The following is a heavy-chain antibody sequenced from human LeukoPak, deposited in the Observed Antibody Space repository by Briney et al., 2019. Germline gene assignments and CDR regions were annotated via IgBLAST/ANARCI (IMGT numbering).Heavy chain of an antibody. CDR1: GVTFSSHA. Sequence: GGSLRLSCVVSGVTFSSHAMTWVRQAPGKGLEWVSGITGSGGSTDHADSVKGRFTISRDNSKNTLYLQMNSLRAEDTAVYYCAKAVEATTYFDYWGQGTLVTVSS. D-gene: IGHD4-17*01. J-gene: IGHJ4*02. CDR3: AKAVEATTYFDY. CDR2: ITGSGGST. V-gene: IGHV3-23*01.